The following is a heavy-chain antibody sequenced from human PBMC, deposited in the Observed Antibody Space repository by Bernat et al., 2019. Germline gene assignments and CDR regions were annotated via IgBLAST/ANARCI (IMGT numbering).Heavy chain of an antibody. J-gene: IGHJ6*02. CDR2: IYYSGST. CDR1: GGSISDYY. Sequence: QVQLQESGPGLVKPSETPSLTCTVSGGSISDYYWSWIRQPPGKGLEWIGYIYYSGSTYYNPSLKSRVTISVDTSKNQFSLKLSSVTAADTAVYYCARVGTGTPPYYYYGMDVWGQGTTVTVSS. D-gene: IGHD7-27*01. V-gene: IGHV4-59*12. CDR3: ARVGTGTPPYYYYGMDV.